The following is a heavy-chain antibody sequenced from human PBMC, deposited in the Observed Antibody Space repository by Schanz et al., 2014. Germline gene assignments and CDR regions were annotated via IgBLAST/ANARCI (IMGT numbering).Heavy chain of an antibody. J-gene: IGHJ3*02. D-gene: IGHD4-17*01. CDR3: ARKMKLGVYGGKGHDSLDI. CDR2: IKRDGSEK. Sequence: EVQLVESGGGLVQPGGSLRLSCTASGFTFSDYWMSWVRQAPGKGLEWVANIKRDGSEKNYWDSVKGRFTISRDNAKNTLYLKMNTLRAEDTAVYYCARKMKLGVYGGKGHDSLDIWGQGTMVTVSS. CDR1: GFTFSDYW. V-gene: IGHV3-7*04.